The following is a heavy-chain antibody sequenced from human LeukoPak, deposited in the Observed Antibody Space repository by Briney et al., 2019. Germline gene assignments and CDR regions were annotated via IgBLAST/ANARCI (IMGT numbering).Heavy chain of an antibody. V-gene: IGHV4-38-2*02. D-gene: IGHD5-18*01. CDR3: ASQPNTAMASTPDY. CDR1: GYSITSAYY. J-gene: IGHJ4*02. CDR2: IYYSGST. Sequence: PSETLSLTCTVSGYSITSAYYWGWIRQPPGKGLEWIGYIYYSGSTNYNPSLKSRVTISVDTSKNQFSLKLSSVTAADTAVYYCASQPNTAMASTPDYWGQGTLVTVSS.